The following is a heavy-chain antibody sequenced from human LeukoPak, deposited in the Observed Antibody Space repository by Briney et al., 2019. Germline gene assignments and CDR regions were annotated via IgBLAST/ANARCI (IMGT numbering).Heavy chain of an antibody. CDR2: IYPSDSDT. Sequence: GESLKISCKGSGYSFTSYWISWVRQMPGKGLEWMGIIYPSDSDTSYSPSFQGQVTISADKSISTAYLQWSSLKASDTAMYYCARHRFGSALFMYYFDYWGQGTLVTVSS. J-gene: IGHJ4*02. CDR1: GYSFTSYW. CDR3: ARHRFGSALFMYYFDY. D-gene: IGHD3-16*01. V-gene: IGHV5-51*01.